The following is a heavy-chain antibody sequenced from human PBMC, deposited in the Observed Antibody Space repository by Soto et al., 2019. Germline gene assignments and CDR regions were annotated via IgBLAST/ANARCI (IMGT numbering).Heavy chain of an antibody. V-gene: IGHV1-18*01. CDR3: ARDLRGFCTSGNCYGDFDY. D-gene: IGHD2-2*01. J-gene: IGHJ4*02. Sequence: QGQLVQSGAEVKKSGAAVRVSCRASGFAFSSYGINWVRQAPGQGLEWMGWISSFNGTRYAQKFQGRVTMTTDTPTTTAYLELRCIKSDDTAVYYCARDLRGFCTSGNCYGDFDYWGQGTLITVSS. CDR2: ISSFNGT. CDR1: GFAFSSYG.